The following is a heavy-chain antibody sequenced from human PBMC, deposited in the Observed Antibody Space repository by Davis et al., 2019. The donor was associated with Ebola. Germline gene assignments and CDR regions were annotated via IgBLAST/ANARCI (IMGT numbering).Heavy chain of an antibody. CDR2: ISGSGGST. V-gene: IGHV3-23*01. J-gene: IGHJ4*02. CDR1: GFTFSNAW. CDR3: AKNWGRIVVVPAAPDY. Sequence: GESLKISCAASGFTFSNAWMNWVRQAPGKGLEWVSAISGSGGSTYYADSVKGRFTTSRDNSKNTLYLQMNSLRAEDTAVYYCAKNWGRIVVVPAAPDYWGQGTLVTVSS. D-gene: IGHD2-2*01.